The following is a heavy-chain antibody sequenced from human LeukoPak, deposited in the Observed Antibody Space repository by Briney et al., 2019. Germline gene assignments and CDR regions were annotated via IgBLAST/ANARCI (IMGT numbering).Heavy chain of an antibody. CDR3: AKWECSSGASMFDY. V-gene: IGHV3-23*01. Sequence: GGSLRPSSPASGFRSRNLAMGWVRQAPGKGLEWVSAISESGGTTYYADSVKGRFTISRDNSKNTLYLQMSSLRDEDTAVYYCAKWECSSGASMFDYWGQGSLVTVSS. CDR2: ISESGGTT. J-gene: IGHJ4*02. D-gene: IGHD1-26*01. CDR1: GFRSRNLA.